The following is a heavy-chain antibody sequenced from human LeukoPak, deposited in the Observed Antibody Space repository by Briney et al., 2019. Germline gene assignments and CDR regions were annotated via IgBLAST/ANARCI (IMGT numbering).Heavy chain of an antibody. CDR3: AKDGAVAGSGSYFDY. CDR1: GGSISSGGYY. J-gene: IGHJ4*02. Sequence: SQTLSLTCTVSGGSISSGGYYWSWIRQHPGKGLEWIGYIYYSGSTYYNPSLKSRVTISVDTSKNQFSLKLSSVTAADTAVYYCAKDGAVAGSGSYFDYWGQGTLVTVSS. V-gene: IGHV4-31*03. D-gene: IGHD6-19*01. CDR2: IYYSGST.